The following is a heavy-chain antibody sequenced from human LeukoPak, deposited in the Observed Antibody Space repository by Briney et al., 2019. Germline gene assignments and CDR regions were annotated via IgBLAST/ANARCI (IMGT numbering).Heavy chain of an antibody. V-gene: IGHV3-74*01. CDR3: ARGGSSSWYGS. Sequence: GGSLRLSCAASGFTFSSYWMHWVRQAPGKGLVWVSRINSDGSTTSHADSVKGRFTISRDNAKNTLFLQMNSLRAENTAVYYCARGGSSSWYGSWGQGTLVTVSS. CDR2: INSDGSTT. D-gene: IGHD6-13*01. CDR1: GFTFSSYW. J-gene: IGHJ5*01.